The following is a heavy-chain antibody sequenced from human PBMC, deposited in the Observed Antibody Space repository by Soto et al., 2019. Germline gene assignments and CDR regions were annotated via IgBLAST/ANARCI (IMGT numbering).Heavy chain of an antibody. D-gene: IGHD6-13*01. CDR3: ARPRIAAAGPLPRFDY. J-gene: IGHJ4*02. CDR2: INAGNGNT. V-gene: IGHV1-3*01. CDR1: GYTFTSYA. Sequence: QVQLVQSGAEVKKPGASVKVSCKASGYTFTSYAMHWVRQAPGQRLEWMGWINAGNGNTKYSQKFQGRVTITRDTSASTAFMELSSLRSEDTAVYYCARPRIAAAGPLPRFDYWGQGTLVTVSS.